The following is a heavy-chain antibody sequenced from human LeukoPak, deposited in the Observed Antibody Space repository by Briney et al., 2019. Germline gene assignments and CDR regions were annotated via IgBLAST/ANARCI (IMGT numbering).Heavy chain of an antibody. CDR1: GFTVSTHG. V-gene: IGHV3-33*01. Sequence: GGSLRLSCAASGFTVSTHGMHWVRQAPGKGLEWVADIWHDGIRKYYIDSVKGRFTISRDNSKNTVYLQMNSLRAEDTAVYYCARDLGSGTSLSSPQFDYWGQGTLVTVSS. D-gene: IGHD2/OR15-2a*01. CDR3: ARDLGSGTSLSSPQFDY. CDR2: IWHDGIRK. J-gene: IGHJ4*02.